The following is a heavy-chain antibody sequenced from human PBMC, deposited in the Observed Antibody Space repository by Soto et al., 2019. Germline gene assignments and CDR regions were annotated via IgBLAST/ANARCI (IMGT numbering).Heavy chain of an antibody. CDR3: ARGYDSFDY. D-gene: IGHD3-22*01. CDR2: ISSSSNYI. CDR1: GFTFSSYT. J-gene: IGHJ4*02. Sequence: EVQLVESGGGLVKPGGSLRLSCAASGFTFSSYTMNWVRQAPGKGLEWVSSISSSSNYIYYADSVKGRFTISRDNAKNSLHLQMNSLRADDTAVHYCARGYDSFDYWGQGTLVTVSS. V-gene: IGHV3-21*01.